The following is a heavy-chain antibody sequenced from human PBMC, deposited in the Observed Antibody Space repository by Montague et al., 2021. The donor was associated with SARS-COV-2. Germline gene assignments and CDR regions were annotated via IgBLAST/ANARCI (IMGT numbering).Heavy chain of an antibody. CDR3: AKQYSSRWYPQYFQH. V-gene: IGHV3-23*03. D-gene: IGHD6-13*01. CDR1: GFTFSSYA. J-gene: IGHJ1*01. CDR2: IYSGGSST. Sequence: SLSLSLAASGFTFSSYAMSWVRQAPGKGLEWVSVIYSGGSSTYYADSVKGRFTISRDNSKNTLYLQMNSLRAEDTAVYYCAKQYSSRWYPQYFQHWGKGTLVTVSS.